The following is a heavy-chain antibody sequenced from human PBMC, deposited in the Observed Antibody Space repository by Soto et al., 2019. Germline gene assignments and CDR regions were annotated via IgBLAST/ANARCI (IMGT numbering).Heavy chain of an antibody. CDR1: GGTFSSYA. CDR2: IIPIFGTA. CDR3: ARGPEGGYDFWSGYYGPHFDY. Sequence: SVKVSCKASGGTFSSYAISWVRQAPGQGLEWMGGIIPIFGTANYAQKLQGRVTITADGSTSTAYMELSSLRSEDTAVYYCARGPEGGYDFWSGYYGPHFDYWGQGPLVTVSS. V-gene: IGHV1-69*13. D-gene: IGHD3-3*01. J-gene: IGHJ4*02.